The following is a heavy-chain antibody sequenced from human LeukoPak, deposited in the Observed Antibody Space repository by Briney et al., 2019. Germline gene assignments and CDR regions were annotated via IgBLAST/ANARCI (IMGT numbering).Heavy chain of an antibody. J-gene: IGHJ3*02. Sequence: PSETLSLTCTVSGGSITDYYWGWLRQPPGKGLEWIGYDYYSGSSNYNPSLKSRVTISVDTSKNQFSLKMSSVTAADTAVYYCARDLKLDGSSGYYAFDIWGQGTMVTVSS. CDR1: GGSITDYY. V-gene: IGHV4-59*01. D-gene: IGHD3-22*01. CDR3: ARDLKLDGSSGYYAFDI. CDR2: DYYSGSS.